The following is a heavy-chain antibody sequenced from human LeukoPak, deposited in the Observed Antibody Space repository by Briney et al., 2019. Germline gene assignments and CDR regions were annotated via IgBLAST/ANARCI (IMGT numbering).Heavy chain of an antibody. CDR1: GGSISSYY. V-gene: IGHV4-59*01. CDR3: ARGKSGSYYDFDY. D-gene: IGHD1-26*01. J-gene: IGHJ4*02. Sequence: SETLSLTCTVSGGSISSYYWSWLRQPPGKGLEWIGYIYYSGSTNYNPSLKSRVTISVDTSKNQFSLKLSSVTAADTAVYYCARGKSGSYYDFDYWGQGTLVTVSS. CDR2: IYYSGST.